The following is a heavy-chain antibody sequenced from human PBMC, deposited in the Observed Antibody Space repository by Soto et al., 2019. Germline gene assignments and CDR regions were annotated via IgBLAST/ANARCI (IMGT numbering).Heavy chain of an antibody. V-gene: IGHV4-30-2*01. J-gene: IGHJ6*02. CDR1: GGSISSGGYS. D-gene: IGHD6-13*01. Sequence: QLQLQESGSGLVKPSQTLSLTCAVSGGSISSGGYSWSWIRQPPGKGLEWIGYIYHSGSTYYNPSLKSRVTTSVDRSKNQFSLKLSSVTAADTAVYYCASGIAAAYYYGMDVWGQGTTVTVSS. CDR3: ASGIAAAYYYGMDV. CDR2: IYHSGST.